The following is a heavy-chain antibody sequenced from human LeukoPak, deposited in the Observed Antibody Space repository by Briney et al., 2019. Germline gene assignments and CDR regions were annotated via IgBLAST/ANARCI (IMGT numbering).Heavy chain of an antibody. D-gene: IGHD6-13*01. V-gene: IGHV4-59*12. J-gene: IGHJ5*02. Sequence: KSSETLSLTCTVSGGSISSYYWSWIRQPPGKGLEWIGYIYYSGSTNYNPSLKSRVTISVDTSKNQFSLKLSSVTAADTAVYYCARGVAAAGNNWFDPWGQGTLVTVSS. CDR1: GGSISSYY. CDR3: ARGVAAAGNNWFDP. CDR2: IYYSGST.